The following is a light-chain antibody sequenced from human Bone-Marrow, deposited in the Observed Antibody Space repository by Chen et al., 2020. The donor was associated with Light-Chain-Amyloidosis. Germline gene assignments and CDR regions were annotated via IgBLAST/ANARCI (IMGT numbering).Light chain of an antibody. CDR3: QAWDSYTADG. V-gene: IGLV3-1*01. Sequence: ELTQPPSVAVSPGQTARITCSGDKLGDKYASWYQQKPGQSPVVVIYQDTKRPSGIPERLSGSNSGNTATLTISDIQAVDEADYYCQAWDSYTADGFGTGTKVSVL. J-gene: IGLJ1*01. CDR1: KLGDKY. CDR2: QDT.